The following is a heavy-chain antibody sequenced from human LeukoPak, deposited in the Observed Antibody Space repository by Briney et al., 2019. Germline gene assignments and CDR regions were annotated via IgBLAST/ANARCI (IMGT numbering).Heavy chain of an antibody. J-gene: IGHJ6*02. V-gene: IGHV3-53*01. D-gene: IGHD3-9*01. CDR2: IYSGGST. CDR3: ARDLRYYDILTGYYSYYYYGMDV. CDR1: GFTVSSNY. Sequence: GGSLRLSCAASGFTVSSNYMSWVRQAPGKGLEWVSVIYSGGSTYYADSVKGRFTISRDNSKNTLYLQMNSLRAEDTAVYYCARDLRYYDILTGYYSYYYYGMDVWGQGTTVTVSS.